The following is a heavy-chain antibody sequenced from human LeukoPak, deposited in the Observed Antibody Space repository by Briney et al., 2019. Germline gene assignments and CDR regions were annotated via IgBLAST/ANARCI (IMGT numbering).Heavy chain of an antibody. D-gene: IGHD5-18*01. CDR3: GKATGGYSSGQKPAWPVDY. J-gene: IGHJ4*02. CDR2: FFGSGGSP. CDR1: GFTFGSHA. V-gene: IGHV3-23*01. Sequence: GGSLRLSCKASGFTFGSHAMYWVRHAPGKGREWVEHFFGSGGSPHYAVSVKGRFTIYRDNSRNTVYLQINSLRAEDTAVYYCGKATGGYSSGQKPAWPVDYWGQGTLVTVSS.